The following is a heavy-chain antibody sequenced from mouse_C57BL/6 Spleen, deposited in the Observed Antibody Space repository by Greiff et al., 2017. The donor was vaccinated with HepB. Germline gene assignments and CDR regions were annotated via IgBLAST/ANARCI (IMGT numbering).Heavy chain of an antibody. CDR2: ISDGGSYT. V-gene: IGHV5-4*01. D-gene: IGHD2-4*01. CDR3: ARVGPYYDYDNAMDY. J-gene: IGHJ4*01. CDR1: GFTFSSYA. Sequence: EVQLVESGGGLVKPGGSLKLSCAASGFTFSSYAMSWVRQTPEKRLEWVATISDGGSYTYYPDNVKGRFTISRDNAKNNLYLQMSQLKSEDTAMYYCARVGPYYDYDNAMDYWGQGTSVTVSS.